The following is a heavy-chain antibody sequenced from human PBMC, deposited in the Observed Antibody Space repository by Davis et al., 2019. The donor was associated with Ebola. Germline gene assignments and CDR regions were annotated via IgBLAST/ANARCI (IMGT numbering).Heavy chain of an antibody. Sequence: GGSLRLSCAASGFTFSSYTMNWVRQAPGKGLEWVSSISSSGSTINYADSVKGRFTISRDNAKNSLYLQMNSLRGEDTAVYYCARGLDSSGWEEGGYFDYWGQGTLVTVSS. J-gene: IGHJ4*02. D-gene: IGHD6-19*01. CDR2: ISSSGSTI. CDR1: GFTFSSYT. V-gene: IGHV3-48*01. CDR3: ARGLDSSGWEEGGYFDY.